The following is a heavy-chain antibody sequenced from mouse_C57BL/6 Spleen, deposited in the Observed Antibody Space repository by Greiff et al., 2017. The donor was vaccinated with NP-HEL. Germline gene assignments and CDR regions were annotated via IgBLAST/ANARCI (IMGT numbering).Heavy chain of an antibody. Sequence: QVQLQQPGAELVRPGSSVKLSCKASGYTFTSYWMDWVKQRPGQGLEWIGNIYPSDSGTHYNQKFKDKATLTVDKSSSTASMQLNSLTSEDSAVYYCASLSAGYYGYWGQGTTLTVSS. CDR3: ASLSAGYYGY. CDR1: GYTFTSYW. J-gene: IGHJ2*01. D-gene: IGHD2-3*01. V-gene: IGHV1-61*01. CDR2: IYPSDSGT.